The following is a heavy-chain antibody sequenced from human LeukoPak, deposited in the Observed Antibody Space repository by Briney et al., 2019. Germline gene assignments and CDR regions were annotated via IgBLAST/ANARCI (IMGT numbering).Heavy chain of an antibody. CDR1: GFTIENHV. CDR2: QSGSGHNT. CDR3: ATDWTLRGVPTFFDP. Sequence: GGSLRLSCEASGFTIENHVMTWARQAPGKGPEWVASQSGSGHNTYYSESVRGRFAISRDNSKNTVFLQMNSLRVEDTAIYYCATDWTLRGVPTFFDPWGQGTVVSVSS. J-gene: IGHJ5*02. D-gene: IGHD3-10*01. V-gene: IGHV3-23*01.